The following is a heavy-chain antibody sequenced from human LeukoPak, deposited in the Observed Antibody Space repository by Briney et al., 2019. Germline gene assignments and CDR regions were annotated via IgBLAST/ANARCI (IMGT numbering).Heavy chain of an antibody. CDR2: ISYDGSNK. J-gene: IGHJ4*02. D-gene: IGHD2-2*01. V-gene: IGHV3-30-3*01. CDR1: GFTFSSYA. Sequence: GRSLRLSCAASGFTFSSYAMHWVRQAPGKGLEWVAVISYDGSNKYYADSVKGRFTISRGNSKNTLYLQMNSLRAEDAAVYYCARDPTYCSSTSCDYWGQGTLVTVSS. CDR3: ARDPTYCSSTSCDY.